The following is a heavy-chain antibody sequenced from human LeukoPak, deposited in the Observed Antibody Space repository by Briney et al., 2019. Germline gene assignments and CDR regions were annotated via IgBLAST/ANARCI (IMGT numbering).Heavy chain of an antibody. Sequence: SETLSLTCTVSGGSISSYYWGWIRQPAGKGLEWIGRIYTSGSTNYNPSLKSRVTMSVDTSKNQFSLKLSSVTAADTAVYFCARENGESSGYFNDYWGQGTLVTVSS. J-gene: IGHJ4*02. CDR3: ARENGESSGYFNDY. CDR1: GGSISSYY. D-gene: IGHD3-22*01. CDR2: IYTSGST. V-gene: IGHV4-4*07.